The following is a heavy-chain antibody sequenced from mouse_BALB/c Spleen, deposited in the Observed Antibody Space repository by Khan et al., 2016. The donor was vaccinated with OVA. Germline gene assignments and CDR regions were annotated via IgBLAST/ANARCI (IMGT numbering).Heavy chain of an antibody. CDR3: ARWFDGYSSLYAMDY. J-gene: IGHJ2*01. Sequence: VQLQESGPGLVAPSQSLSITCTVSGFSLTNYGVHWVRQPPGKGLEWLVVIWSDGSTNYNSVLKSRLSISKDNSKSQVFLKMNSLQTDDTAIYYCARWFDGYSSLYAMDYWGQGTTLTLSS. CDR1: GFSLTNYG. CDR2: IWSDGST. D-gene: IGHD2-3*01. V-gene: IGHV2-6*02.